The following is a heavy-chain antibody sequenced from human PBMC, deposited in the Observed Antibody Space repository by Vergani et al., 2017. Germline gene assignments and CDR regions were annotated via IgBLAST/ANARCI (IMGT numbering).Heavy chain of an antibody. CDR1: GYSISSGYY. J-gene: IGHJ6*03. Sequence: VQLQESGPGLVKPSETLSLTCTVSGYSISSGYYWGWIRQPPGKGLEWVGRIKSKTDGGTTEYAAPVKTRFTISRDDSKNTRYLQMNSMKTEDTAVYYCTKDRYYDFWSGYNYYYYYMDVWGKGTTVTVSS. D-gene: IGHD3-3*01. CDR3: TKDRYYDFWSGYNYYYYYMDV. V-gene: IGHV3-15*07. CDR2: IKSKTDGGTT.